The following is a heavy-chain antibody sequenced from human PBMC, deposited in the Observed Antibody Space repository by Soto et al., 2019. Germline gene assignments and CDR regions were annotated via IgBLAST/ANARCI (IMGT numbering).Heavy chain of an antibody. V-gene: IGHV4-61*01. CDR1: GGSGGSRSSY. CDR3: ARGKWEPYYFDY. J-gene: IGHJ4*02. CDR2: ISYIGNT. Sequence: SETHCLTCGVSGGSGGSRSSYWTWIRQSPGKGLEWIGYISYIGNTNYNPSLNSRGAMSLDTSKSQFSLNLTSVTAADTAVYYCARGKWEPYYFDYWGQGTLVTVSS. D-gene: IGHD1-26*01.